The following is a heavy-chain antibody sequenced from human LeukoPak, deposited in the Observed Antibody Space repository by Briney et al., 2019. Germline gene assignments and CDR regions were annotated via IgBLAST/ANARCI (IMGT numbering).Heavy chain of an antibody. CDR3: ARAPWAYGNYVHAFDI. CDR2: IYSGGRI. V-gene: IGHV4-39*07. D-gene: IGHD4-11*01. J-gene: IGHJ3*02. Sequence: SETLSLTCSVSGGSFSGSYYWGWIRQPPGKGLEWIGSIYSGGRIYYNTSLKSRVTISLDMSKNRFSLKLASVTAADTALYYCARAPWAYGNYVHAFDIWGQGTMVTVSS. CDR1: GGSFSGSYY.